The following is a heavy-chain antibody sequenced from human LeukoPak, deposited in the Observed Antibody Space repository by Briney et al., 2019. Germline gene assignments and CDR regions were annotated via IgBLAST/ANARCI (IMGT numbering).Heavy chain of an antibody. Sequence: SETLSLTCTVSGASINSSSVYWGWIRQSPGKGLEWIGSIHNGVKNYYNPSLISRVTISEATSENQFSLRLTTLTAADTALYYCARQYGSGRWAFDIWGQGTMITIS. CDR3: ARQYGSGRWAFDI. V-gene: IGHV4-39*01. J-gene: IGHJ3*02. D-gene: IGHD6-19*01. CDR1: GASINSSSVY. CDR2: IHNGVKN.